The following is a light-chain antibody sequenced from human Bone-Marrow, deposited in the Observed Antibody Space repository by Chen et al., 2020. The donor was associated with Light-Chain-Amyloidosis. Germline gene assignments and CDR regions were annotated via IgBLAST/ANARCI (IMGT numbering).Light chain of an antibody. J-gene: IGLJ2*01. CDR1: DLPTKY. CDR2: RDT. Sequence: SYELTQPPSVSVSPGQTARLTCSGDDLPTKYAYWYQQKPGQAPVLVIHRDTERPSGISERCSGSSSGTTATLTISGGQAEDEADYHCQSADSSGTYEVIFGGGTKLTVL. V-gene: IGLV3-25*03. CDR3: QSADSSGTYEVI.